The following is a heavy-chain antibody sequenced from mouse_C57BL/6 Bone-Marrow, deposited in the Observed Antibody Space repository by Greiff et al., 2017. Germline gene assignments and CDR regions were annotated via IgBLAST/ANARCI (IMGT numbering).Heavy chain of an antibody. CDR1: GFTFSDYG. J-gene: IGHJ1*03. CDR2: ISNLAYSI. V-gene: IGHV5-15*04. Sequence: EVKVEESGGGLVQPGGSLKLSCAASGFTFSDYGMAWVRQAPRKGPEWVAFISNLAYSIYYADTVTGRFTISRENAKNTLYLEMSSLRSEDTAMYYCARHGQRYFDVWGTGTTVTVSS. D-gene: IGHD1-1*02. CDR3: ARHGQRYFDV.